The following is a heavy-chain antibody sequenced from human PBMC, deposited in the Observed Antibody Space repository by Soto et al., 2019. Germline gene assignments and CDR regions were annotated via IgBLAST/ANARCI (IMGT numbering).Heavy chain of an antibody. CDR1: GYTFTSYY. CDR3: ARGSSGDYAYYGMDV. Sequence: ASVKVSCKASGYTFTSYYMHWVRQAPGQGLEWMGIINPSGGSTSYAQKFQGRVTMTTDTSTSTAYMELRSLRSDDTAVYYCARGSSGDYAYYGMDVWGQGTTVTVSS. J-gene: IGHJ6*02. V-gene: IGHV1-46*01. CDR2: INPSGGST. D-gene: IGHD4-17*01.